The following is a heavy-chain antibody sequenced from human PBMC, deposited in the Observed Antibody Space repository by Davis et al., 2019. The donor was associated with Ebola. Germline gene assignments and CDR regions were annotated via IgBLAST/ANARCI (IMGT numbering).Heavy chain of an antibody. D-gene: IGHD6-13*01. CDR3: ASVDPLLVRGGFDY. CDR2: INPDKGNT. Sequence: AASVKVSCKASGYTFTSNAMHWVRQAPGQRLEWMGWINPDKGNTKYSQKFQGRVTMTRDTSTSTVYMELSSLRSEDTAVYYCASVDPLLVRGGFDYWGQGTLVTVSS. J-gene: IGHJ4*02. CDR1: GYTFTSNA. V-gene: IGHV1-3*01.